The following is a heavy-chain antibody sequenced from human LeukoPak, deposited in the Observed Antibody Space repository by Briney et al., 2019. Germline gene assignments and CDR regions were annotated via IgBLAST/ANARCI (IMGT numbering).Heavy chain of an antibody. V-gene: IGHV4-34*01. J-gene: IGHJ4*02. Sequence: SETLSLTCAVYGGSFSGYYWSWIRQPPGKGLEWIGEINHSGYTNYNPSLKSRVTISVDTSKNQFSLKLSSVTAADTAVYYCARSLQWLLLDYWGQGTLVTVSS. D-gene: IGHD3-3*01. CDR1: GGSFSGYY. CDR2: INHSGYT. CDR3: ARSLQWLLLDY.